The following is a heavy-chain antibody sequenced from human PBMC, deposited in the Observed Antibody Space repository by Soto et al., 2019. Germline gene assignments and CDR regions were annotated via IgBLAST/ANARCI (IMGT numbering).Heavy chain of an antibody. J-gene: IGHJ3*02. D-gene: IGHD3-10*01. CDR2: IYWDDDK. CDR3: AHRRSMVRGVQSYAFDI. V-gene: IGHV2-5*02. CDR1: GFSLSTSGVG. Sequence: QITLKESGPTLVKPTQTLTLTCTFSGFSLSTSGVGVGWIRQPPGKALEWLALIYWDDDKRYSPSLKSRLPITKDTSKIQVVLTMTNMDPVDTATYYCAHRRSMVRGVQSYAFDIWGQGTMVTVSS.